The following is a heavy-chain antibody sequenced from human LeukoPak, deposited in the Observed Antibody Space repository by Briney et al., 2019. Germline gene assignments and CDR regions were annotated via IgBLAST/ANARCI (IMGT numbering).Heavy chain of an antibody. J-gene: IGHJ4*02. CDR3: AGRYYDFWSGSYYFDY. D-gene: IGHD3-3*01. CDR2: INHSGST. CDR1: GGSFSGYY. Sequence: PSETLSLTCAVYGGSFSGYYWSWIRQPPGKGLEWIGEINHSGSTNYNPSLKSRVTISVDTSKNQFSLKLSSVTAADTAVYYCAGRYYDFWSGSYYFDYWGQGTLVTVSS. V-gene: IGHV4-34*01.